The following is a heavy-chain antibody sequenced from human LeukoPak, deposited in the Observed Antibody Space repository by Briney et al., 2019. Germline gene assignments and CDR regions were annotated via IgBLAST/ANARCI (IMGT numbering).Heavy chain of an antibody. J-gene: IGHJ4*02. CDR1: GFTFRNYA. D-gene: IGHD1/OR15-1a*01. V-gene: IGHV3-30*09. CDR2: VSFDGNTT. CDR3: ARFRAATTRFDY. Sequence: GGSLRRTCAASGFTFRNYAMYWVRQAPGRGLEWAAVVSFDGNTTFYSDSVKGRFAISRDNSKNTLYLEMNSLRPEDTAVYYCARFRAATTRFDYWGQGTLVTVSS.